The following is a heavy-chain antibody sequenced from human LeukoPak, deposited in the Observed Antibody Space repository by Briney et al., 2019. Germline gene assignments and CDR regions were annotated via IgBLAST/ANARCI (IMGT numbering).Heavy chain of an antibody. V-gene: IGHV3-21*01. CDR1: GFTFSSYS. J-gene: IGHJ4*02. Sequence: GGSLRLSCTASGFTFSSYSMNWVRQAPGKGLEWVSSISSSSSYIYYADSVKGRFTISRDNAKNSLYLQMNSLRAEDTAVYYCARDYNFGEPDYWGQGTLVTVSS. CDR3: ARDYNFGEPDY. D-gene: IGHD3-10*01. CDR2: ISSSSSYI.